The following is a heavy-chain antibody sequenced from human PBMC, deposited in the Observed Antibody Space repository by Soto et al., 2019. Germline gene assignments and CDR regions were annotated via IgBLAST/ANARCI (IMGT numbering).Heavy chain of an antibody. D-gene: IGHD4-17*01. J-gene: IGHJ4*02. V-gene: IGHV2-5*02. CDR1: GFSLNTRGVG. Sequence: QITLKESGPTLVKPTQTLTLTCTFSGFSLNTRGVGVGWIRQPPGKALEWLALLYWGDDKRYSPSLKSRLTITKDPSKHQVVLTMTSMDPVDTATYSCAHVGLTVPYFDYWGQGTLVTVSS. CDR2: LYWGDDK. CDR3: AHVGLTVPYFDY.